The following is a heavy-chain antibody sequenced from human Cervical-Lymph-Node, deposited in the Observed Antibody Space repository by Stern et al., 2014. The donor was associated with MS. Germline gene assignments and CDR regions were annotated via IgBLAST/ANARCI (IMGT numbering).Heavy chain of an antibody. CDR1: GASFSTNA. Sequence: QXQLVQSGAEVKQPGSSVKVSCKVSGASFSTNAISWVRQAPGQGLEWMGAIVSIVDKANYAQRFRGRVTITADESTSTAYLDLSSLRAGDTAVYFCTREHHGGNFASWGQGTLVTVSS. CDR2: IVSIVDKA. J-gene: IGHJ4*02. V-gene: IGHV1-69*01. D-gene: IGHD4-23*01. CDR3: TREHHGGNFAS.